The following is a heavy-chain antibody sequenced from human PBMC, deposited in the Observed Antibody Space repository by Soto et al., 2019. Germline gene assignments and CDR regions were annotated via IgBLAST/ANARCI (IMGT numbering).Heavy chain of an antibody. J-gene: IGHJ4*02. V-gene: IGHV3-21*01. CDR1: GFTLISYS. CDR2: ISSSSSYI. CDR3: ARDYYDSSGYGY. Sequence: GGSLRLSCAASGFTLISYSMNWVRQAPGKGLEWVSSISSSSSYIYYADSVKGRFTISRDNAKNSLYLQMNSLRAEDTAVYYCARDYYDSSGYGYWGQGTLVTVSS. D-gene: IGHD3-22*01.